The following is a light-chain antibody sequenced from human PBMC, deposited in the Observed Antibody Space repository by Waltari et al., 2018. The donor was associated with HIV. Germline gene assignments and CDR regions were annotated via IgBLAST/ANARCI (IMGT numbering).Light chain of an antibody. CDR3: SAWDVTLNGLV. CDR1: SSNIGSRS. J-gene: IGLJ2*01. V-gene: IGLV1-44*01. CDR2: SNT. Sequence: QSLLTQSPSASGTPGQRVNISCFGTSSNIGSRSVHWYQHFPGTPPKLRIFSNTERPSGVPDRCAGAKSGTSAYLAISGLHSQDEAEYYCSAWDVTLNGLVFGGGTRLSVL.